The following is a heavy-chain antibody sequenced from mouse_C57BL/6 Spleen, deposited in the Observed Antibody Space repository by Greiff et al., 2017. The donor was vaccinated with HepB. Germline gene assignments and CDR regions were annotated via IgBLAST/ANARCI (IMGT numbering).Heavy chain of an antibody. J-gene: IGHJ2*01. CDR2: INPSSGYT. CDR1: GYTFTSYW. V-gene: IGHV1-7*01. Sequence: QVHVKQSGAELAKPGASVKLSCKASGYTFTSYWMHWVKQRPGQGLEWIGYINPSSGYTKYNQKFKDKATLTADKSSSTAYMQLSSLTYEDSAVYYCAYITPVAGDYWGQGTTLTVSS. CDR3: AYITPVAGDY. D-gene: IGHD1-1*01.